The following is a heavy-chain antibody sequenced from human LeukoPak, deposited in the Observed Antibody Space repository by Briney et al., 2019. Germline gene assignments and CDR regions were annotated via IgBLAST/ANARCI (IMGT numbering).Heavy chain of an antibody. CDR2: IRGSGGST. Sequence: DPGGSLRLSCAASGLTLSSYAMSWVRQAPGKGLEWVSGIRGSGGSTYYADSGKGRLTISRDHSNHTLYLQMNSLRAEDTAVYYCAKSFEKYSSSSIDYYMDVWGKGTTVTVSS. CDR1: GLTLSSYA. D-gene: IGHD6-6*01. J-gene: IGHJ6*03. CDR3: AKSFEKYSSSSIDYYMDV. V-gene: IGHV3-23*01.